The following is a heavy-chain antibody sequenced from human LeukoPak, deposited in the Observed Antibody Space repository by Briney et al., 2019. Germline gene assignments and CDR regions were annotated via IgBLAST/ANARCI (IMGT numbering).Heavy chain of an antibody. CDR3: ARDEASWYFDL. CDR1: GFTFSSYA. V-gene: IGHV3-23*01. J-gene: IGHJ2*01. Sequence: GGSLRLACAASGFTFSSYAMNWVRQAPGKGLEWVSDISGSGGSTYYADSVKGRFTISRDNSKNTVFLQMNSLRAEDTAIYYCARDEASWYFDLWGRGTLVTVSS. CDR2: ISGSGGST.